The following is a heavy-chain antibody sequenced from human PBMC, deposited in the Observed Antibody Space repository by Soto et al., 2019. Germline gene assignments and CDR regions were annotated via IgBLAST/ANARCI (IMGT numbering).Heavy chain of an antibody. Sequence: QVQLVQSGAEVKKPGASVRVSCKASGHTFSSYGISWVRQAPGQGLEWMGWISAYNLNTKYAQNLQGRVTMTTDTSTNTAYMELRSLRSDDTAVYYCALSGYDPRPRDHWGQGTLVTVSS. CDR1: GHTFSSYG. CDR3: ALSGYDPRPRDH. V-gene: IGHV1-18*01. D-gene: IGHD5-12*01. CDR2: ISAYNLNT. J-gene: IGHJ4*02.